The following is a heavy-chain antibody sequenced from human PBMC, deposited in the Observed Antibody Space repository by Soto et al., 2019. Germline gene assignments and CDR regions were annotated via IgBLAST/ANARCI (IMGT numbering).Heavy chain of an antibody. D-gene: IGHD3-22*01. Sequence: QVQLVQSGAEVKKPGSSVKVSCKASGGTFSSYTISWVRQAPGQGLEWMGRIIPILGIANYAQKFQGRVTITADKATSTAYMEMRSMRSEDTAVYYWARCSFTMGVGALKHWGQGTLVTVSS. V-gene: IGHV1-69*02. CDR3: ARCSFTMGVGALKH. CDR1: GGTFSSYT. J-gene: IGHJ1*01. CDR2: IIPILGIA.